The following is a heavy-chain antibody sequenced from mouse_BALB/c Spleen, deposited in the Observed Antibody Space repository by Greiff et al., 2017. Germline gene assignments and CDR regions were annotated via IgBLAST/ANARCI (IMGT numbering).Heavy chain of an antibody. CDR3: ARDAPFDY. V-gene: IGHV7-3*02. CDR2: IRNKANGYTT. Sequence: DVHLVESGGGLVQPGGSLRLSCATSGFTFTDYYMSWVRQPPGKALEWLGFIRNKANGYTTEYSASVKGRFTISRDNSQSILYLQMNTLRAEDSATYYCARDAPFDYWGQGTTLTVSS. CDR1: GFTFTDYY. J-gene: IGHJ2*01.